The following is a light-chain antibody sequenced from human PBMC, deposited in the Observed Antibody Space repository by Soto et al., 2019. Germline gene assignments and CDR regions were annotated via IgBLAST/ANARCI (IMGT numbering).Light chain of an antibody. CDR1: SSNIGSNT. V-gene: IGLV1-44*01. J-gene: IGLJ1*01. CDR3: SSYTMSSTLRYV. CDR2: EVS. Sequence: QSVLTQPPSASGAPGQRVTISCSGSSSNIGSNTVNWYQQLPGTAPKLMIYEVSNRPSGVSNRFSGSKSGDTASLTISGLQAEDEADYYCSSYTMSSTLRYVFGTGTKLTVL.